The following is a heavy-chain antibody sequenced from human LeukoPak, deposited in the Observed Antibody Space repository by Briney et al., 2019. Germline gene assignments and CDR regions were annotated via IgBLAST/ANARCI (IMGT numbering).Heavy chain of an antibody. V-gene: IGHV3-30*18. Sequence: GWSLRLSCAASGFTFSSYDMHWVRQAPGKGLEWVAVISYDGNNKYYADSVKGRFTISRGNSNNTLFLHMNSLRAEDTAVYNCAKSLFSGSYWGGFDYCGQGTLVTVSS. J-gene: IGHJ4*02. D-gene: IGHD1-26*01. CDR1: GFTFSSYD. CDR3: AKSLFSGSYWGGFDY. CDR2: ISYDGNNK.